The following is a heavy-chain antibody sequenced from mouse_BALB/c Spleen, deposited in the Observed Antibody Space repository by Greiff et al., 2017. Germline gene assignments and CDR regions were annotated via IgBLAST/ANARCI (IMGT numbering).Heavy chain of an antibody. J-gene: IGHJ1*01. V-gene: IGHV3-2*02. CDR2: ISYSGST. CDR3: ARENGYYWYFDV. CDR1: GYSITSDYA. D-gene: IGHD2-2*01. Sequence: EVKLMESGPGLVKPSQSLSLTCTVTGYSITSDYAWNWIRQFPGNKLEWMGYISYSGSTSYNPSLKSRISITRDTSKNQFFLQLNSVTTEDTATYYCARENGYYWYFDVWGAGTTVTVSS.